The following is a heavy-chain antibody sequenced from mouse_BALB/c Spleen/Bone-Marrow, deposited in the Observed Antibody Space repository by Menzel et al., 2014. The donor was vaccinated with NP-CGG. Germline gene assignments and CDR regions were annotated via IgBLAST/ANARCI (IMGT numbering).Heavy chain of an antibody. CDR3: ARGLEYAVDY. J-gene: IGHJ4*01. Sequence: DVQLQESGPELVKPGASMKISCKASGYSFTGYTMNWVKQSHGENLEWIGLINPYNGGTSYNQKFKDKATLTVDKSSSTAYMELLSLTSEDSAVYYCARGLEYAVDYWGQGTSVTVSS. D-gene: IGHD2-13*01. CDR2: INPYNGGT. CDR1: GYSFTGYT. V-gene: IGHV1-18*01.